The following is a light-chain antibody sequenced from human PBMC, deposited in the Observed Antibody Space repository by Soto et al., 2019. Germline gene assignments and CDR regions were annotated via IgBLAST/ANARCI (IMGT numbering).Light chain of an antibody. Sequence: QSALTQPASVSGSPGQSITISCTGTSNDVGGYNYVSWYQQHPGKAPRVMICEVSKRPSGVSNRFSGSKSGNTASLTISGLQAEDEADYYCSSYTTSSNFIFGGGTKLTVL. V-gene: IGLV2-14*01. CDR3: SSYTTSSNFI. J-gene: IGLJ2*01. CDR2: EVS. CDR1: SNDVGGYNY.